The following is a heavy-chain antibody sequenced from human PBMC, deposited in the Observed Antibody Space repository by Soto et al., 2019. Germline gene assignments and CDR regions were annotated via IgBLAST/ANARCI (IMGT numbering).Heavy chain of an antibody. CDR1: GFTLSTYG. Sequence: EEELLESGGGLVQPGGSLRLSCAASGFTLSTYGMTWVRQAPGKGLEWVSAITGTGGNTYYVDSMKGRFTVSRDNSKNMLYLQANSLRAEDTAVYYCARIRCYYYGLDLWGQGTTVTVSS. CDR2: ITGTGGNT. V-gene: IGHV3-23*01. J-gene: IGHJ6*02. CDR3: ARIRCYYYGLDL.